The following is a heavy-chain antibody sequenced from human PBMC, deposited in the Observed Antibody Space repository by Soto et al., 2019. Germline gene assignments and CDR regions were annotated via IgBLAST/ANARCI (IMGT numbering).Heavy chain of an antibody. Sequence: PSETLSLTCAVYGGSFGGYYWSWIRQPPGKGLEWIGEINHSGSTNYNPSLKSRVTISVDTSKNQFSLKLSSVTAAGTAVYYCARRGYCSGGSCSDAFDIWGQGTMVTVSS. V-gene: IGHV4-34*01. CDR1: GGSFGGYY. CDR3: ARRGYCSGGSCSDAFDI. J-gene: IGHJ3*02. CDR2: INHSGST. D-gene: IGHD2-15*01.